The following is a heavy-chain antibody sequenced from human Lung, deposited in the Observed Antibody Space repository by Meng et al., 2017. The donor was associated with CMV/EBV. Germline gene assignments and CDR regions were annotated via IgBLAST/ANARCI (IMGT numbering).Heavy chain of an antibody. CDR3: AREGYYYDSGNYYYYFDH. V-gene: IGHV3-21*01. Sequence: GEXXTISCAASRFTFSSYSMNWVRQAPGKGLEWVSSISSSSSYIYYADSVKGRFTISRDNAKSSLYLQMNSLRAEDTAVYYCAREGYYYDSGNYYYYFDHWXQGTXVTVSS. CDR1: RFTFSSYS. CDR2: ISSSSSYI. D-gene: IGHD3-10*01. J-gene: IGHJ4*02.